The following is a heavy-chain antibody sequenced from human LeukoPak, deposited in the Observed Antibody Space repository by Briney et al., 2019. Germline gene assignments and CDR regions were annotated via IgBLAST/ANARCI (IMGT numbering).Heavy chain of an antibody. CDR2: IYWNDEK. CDR3: ARVVTAAPVFGAFDT. V-gene: IGHV2-5*01. D-gene: IGHD4-23*01. J-gene: IGHJ3*02. CDR1: GFSLSTTGLG. Sequence: SGPTLVNPTQTLTLTCSFSGFSLSTTGLGVGWFRLPPGKALEWLALIYWNDEKDYSPSLESRVTIIKDTSNNQVVLTMTNMDPVDTGTFYCARVVTAAPVFGAFDTWGQGTKVTVSS.